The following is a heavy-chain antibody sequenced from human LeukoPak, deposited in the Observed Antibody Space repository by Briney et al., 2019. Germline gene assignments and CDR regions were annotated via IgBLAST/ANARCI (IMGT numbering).Heavy chain of an antibody. Sequence: ASVKVSCKASGYTFTDYFMHWVRQAPGQGLEWMGWINPNSGGTNYSQKFQGRVTMTRDTSISTAYMELSRLRSDDTAVYYCARDEHIVLVAAAWPSHIWGQGTMVTVSS. J-gene: IGHJ3*02. CDR2: INPNSGGT. V-gene: IGHV1-2*02. CDR3: ARDEHIVLVAAAWPSHI. D-gene: IGHD2-2*01. CDR1: GYTFTDYF.